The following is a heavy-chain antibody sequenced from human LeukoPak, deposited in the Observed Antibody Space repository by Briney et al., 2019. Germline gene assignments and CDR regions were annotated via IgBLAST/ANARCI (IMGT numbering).Heavy chain of an antibody. CDR2: IIPIFGTA. CDR1: GGTFSSYA. CDR3: ARDDGGWSHRGGYFDY. V-gene: IGHV1-69*05. D-gene: IGHD6-19*01. J-gene: IGHJ4*02. Sequence: SVKVSCKASGGTFSSYAISWVRQAPGQGLEWMGRIIPIFGTANYAQKFQGRVTITTDESTSTAYMELSSLRSEDTAVYYCARDDGGWSHRGGYFDYWGQGNLVTVSS.